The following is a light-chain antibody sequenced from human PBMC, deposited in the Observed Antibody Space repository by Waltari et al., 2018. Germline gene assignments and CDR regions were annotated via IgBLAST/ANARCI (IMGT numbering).Light chain of an antibody. Sequence: DIQMTQSPSSLSPSVGDRVTITCRASQGIGNYLAWFQQQPGKAPKSLIYAASSLQSGAPSKFSASGSGTDFTLTISSLQPEDSATYYCQQYYSYPVTFGPGTKVEIK. J-gene: IGKJ3*01. CDR3: QQYYSYPVT. CDR2: AAS. V-gene: IGKV1-16*02. CDR1: QGIGNY.